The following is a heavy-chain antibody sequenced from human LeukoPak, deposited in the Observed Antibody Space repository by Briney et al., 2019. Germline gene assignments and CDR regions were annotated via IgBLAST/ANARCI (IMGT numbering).Heavy chain of an antibody. CDR1: GFTFDDYA. Sequence: GGSLRLSCAVSGFTFDDYAMHWVRQVPGKGLEWVSGISRNSETIGYADSVKGRFTISRDNAKNSLYLQMNSLRAEDTALYYCATNGGGDSGYGNFDYWGQGTLVTVSS. CDR3: ATNGGGDSGYGNFDY. CDR2: ISRNSETI. V-gene: IGHV3-9*01. D-gene: IGHD5-12*01. J-gene: IGHJ4*02.